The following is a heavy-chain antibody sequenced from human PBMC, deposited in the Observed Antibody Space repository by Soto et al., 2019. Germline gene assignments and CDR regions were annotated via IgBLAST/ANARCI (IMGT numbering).Heavy chain of an antibody. V-gene: IGHV1-69*05. J-gene: IGHJ4*02. CDR2: IIPIFGTA. Sequence: SVKVSCKASGGTFSSYAISWVRQAPGQGLEWMGGIIPIFGTANYAQKFQGRVTITTDASTSTAYMELSSLRSDDTAIYYCAKDPHGGDFFDSWGQGTLVTVSA. D-gene: IGHD2-21*01. CDR1: GGTFSSYA. CDR3: AKDPHGGDFFDS.